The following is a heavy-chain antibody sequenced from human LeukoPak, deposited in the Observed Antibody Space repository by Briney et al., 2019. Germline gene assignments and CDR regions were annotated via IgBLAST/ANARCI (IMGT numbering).Heavy chain of an antibody. CDR1: GYTFTGYY. CDR3: ARGSSTSLLTVLGDY. CDR2: INPNSGGT. J-gene: IGHJ4*02. V-gene: IGHV1-2*06. Sequence: DSVKVSCRTSGYTFTGYYMHWVRQAPGQGLEWMGRINPNSGGTNYAQRFQGRVTVTRDTSISTAYMELSRLRSDDTAVYYCARGSSTSLLTVLGDYWGQGTLVTVSS. D-gene: IGHD2-2*01.